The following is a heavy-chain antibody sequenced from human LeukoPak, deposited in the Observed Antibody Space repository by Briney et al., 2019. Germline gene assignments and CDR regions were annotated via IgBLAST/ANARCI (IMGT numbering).Heavy chain of an antibody. CDR3: ARDLIAVTGTGFWFGP. CDR2: ISDDGSTK. D-gene: IGHD6-19*01. CDR1: GFTFSTYA. J-gene: IGHJ5*02. Sequence: GRSLRLSCAASGFTFSTYAIHWVRQAPGKGLEWVAVISDDGSTKYYADSVKGRFTISRDNSKNMLYLQMNSLRAEDSAVYYCARDLIAVTGTGFWFGPRGQGTLVTVSS. V-gene: IGHV3-30-3*01.